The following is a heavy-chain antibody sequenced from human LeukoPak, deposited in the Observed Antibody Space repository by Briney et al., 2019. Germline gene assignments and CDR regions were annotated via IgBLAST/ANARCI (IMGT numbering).Heavy chain of an antibody. CDR1: GFTFDDYA. J-gene: IGHJ4*02. CDR2: ISWNSGSI. V-gene: IGHV3-9*01. CDR3: AKDIGSYSSFDY. D-gene: IGHD1-26*01. Sequence: HPGGSLRLSCAASGFTFDDYAMHWVRQAPGKGLEWVSGISWNSGSIGYADSVKGRFTISRDNAKNSLYLQMNSLRAEDTALYYCAKDIGSYSSFDYWGQGTLVTVSS.